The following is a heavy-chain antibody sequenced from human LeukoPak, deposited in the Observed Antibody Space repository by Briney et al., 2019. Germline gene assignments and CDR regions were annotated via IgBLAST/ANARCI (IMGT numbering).Heavy chain of an antibody. D-gene: IGHD2-15*01. CDR1: GFTFSDYY. V-gene: IGHV3-11*04. Sequence: GGSLRLSCAASGFTFSDYYMSWLRQAPGKGLEWVSYISSSGSTIYYADSVKGRFTISRDNAKNSLYLQMNSLRAEDTAVYYCARAAYCSGGSCVNWFDPWGQGTLVTVSS. CDR2: ISSSGSTI. CDR3: ARAAYCSGGSCVNWFDP. J-gene: IGHJ5*02.